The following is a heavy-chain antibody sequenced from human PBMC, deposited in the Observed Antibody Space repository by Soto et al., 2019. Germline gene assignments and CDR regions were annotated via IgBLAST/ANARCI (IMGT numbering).Heavy chain of an antibody. J-gene: IGHJ4*02. V-gene: IGHV1-3*01. CDR2: INAGNGNT. CDR1: GYTFTSYA. Sequence: QGQLVQSGAEVKKPGASVKVSCKASGYTFTSYAMHWVRQAPGQRLEWMGWINAGNGNTKYSQKFQGRVTITRDTSASTAYMELSSLRSEDTAVYYCARDPAGGVGHFDYWGQGTLVTVSS. D-gene: IGHD3-16*01. CDR3: ARDPAGGVGHFDY.